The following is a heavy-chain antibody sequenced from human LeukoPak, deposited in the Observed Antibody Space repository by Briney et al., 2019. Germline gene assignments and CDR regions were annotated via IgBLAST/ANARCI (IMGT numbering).Heavy chain of an antibody. CDR3: ARVVVVVAARYNWFDP. CDR2: INPNSGGT. Sequence: GASVKVSCKASGYTFTGYYMHWVRQAPGQGLEWMGWINPNSGGTNYAQKFQGRVTMTRDTSIRTAYMELSRLRSDDTAVYYCARVVVVVAARYNWFDPWGQGTLVTVSS. CDR1: GYTFTGYY. V-gene: IGHV1-2*02. J-gene: IGHJ5*02. D-gene: IGHD2-15*01.